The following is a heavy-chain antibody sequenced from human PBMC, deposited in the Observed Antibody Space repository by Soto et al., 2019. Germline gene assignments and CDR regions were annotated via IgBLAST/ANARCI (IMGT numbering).Heavy chain of an antibody. CDR2: INPNSGGT. V-gene: IGHV1-2*04. D-gene: IGHD1-26*01. Sequence: ASVKVSCKASGYTFTGYYMHWVRQAPGQGLEWMGWINPNSGGTNYAQKFQGWVTMTRDTSISTAYMELSRLRSDDTAVYYCARVRFTYSGSYLFDYWGQGTLVTVSS. CDR1: GYTFTGYY. CDR3: ARVRFTYSGSYLFDY. J-gene: IGHJ4*02.